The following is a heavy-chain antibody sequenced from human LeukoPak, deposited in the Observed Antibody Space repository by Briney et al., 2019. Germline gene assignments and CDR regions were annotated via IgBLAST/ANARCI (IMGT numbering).Heavy chain of an antibody. Sequence: PGGSLRLSCAASGFTFSSYGMHWVRQAPGKGLEWVAFIRYDGSNKYYADSVKGRFTISRDNSKNTLYLQMNSLRAEDTAVYYCAKDNRTGTPRDWSAPWGHRTLLTASS. V-gene: IGHV3-30*02. CDR2: IRYDGSNK. CDR1: GFTFSSYG. J-gene: IGHJ5*02. CDR3: AKDNRTGTPRDWSAP. D-gene: IGHD1-7*01.